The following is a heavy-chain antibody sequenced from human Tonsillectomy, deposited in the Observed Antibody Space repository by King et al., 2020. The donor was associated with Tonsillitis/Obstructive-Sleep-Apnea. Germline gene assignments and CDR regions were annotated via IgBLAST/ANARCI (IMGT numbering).Heavy chain of an antibody. V-gene: IGHV7-4-1*02. J-gene: IGHJ6*03. D-gene: IGHD3-10*01. CDR1: GYTFTSYA. CDR3: ARGCVVRGSYYYTYYYKDV. CDR2: XXTNTGXX. Sequence: VQLVESGSELKKPGASVKVSCKASGYTFTSYAMNWVRQAPGQGLEWXXXXXTNTGXXTXXXGFKGRFAFSLDXSVSTAYLQISXLKAEXTAVYCCARGCVVRGSYYYTYYYKDVWGKGTTVTVSS.